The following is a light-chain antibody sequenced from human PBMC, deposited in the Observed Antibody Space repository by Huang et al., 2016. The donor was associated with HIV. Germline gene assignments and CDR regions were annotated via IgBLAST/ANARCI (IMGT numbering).Light chain of an antibody. CDR2: LGS. CDR3: MQALQTPWT. V-gene: IGKV2-28*01. Sequence: DVVMTQSPLSLPVTPGEPASISCRSSQSLLHSNGYRYLDWYLQKPGQSPHLLIYLGSNRASGGPDRFSGSGSGTDFTLRISRVDAEDVGVYYCMQALQTPWTFGQGTKLEIK. CDR1: QSLLHSNGYRY. J-gene: IGKJ1*01.